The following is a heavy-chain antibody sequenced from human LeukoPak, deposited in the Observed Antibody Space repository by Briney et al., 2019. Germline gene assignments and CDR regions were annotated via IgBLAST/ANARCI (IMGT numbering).Heavy chain of an antibody. CDR1: GFTFSAYG. V-gene: IGHV3-33*01. Sequence: GGSLRLSCAASGFTFSAYGMHWVRQAPGKGLEWVAVIWYDGSNKYYADSVKGRFTISRDNSKNTLYLQMNSLRAEDTAVYYCATTHMTTVTTWWFDPWGQGTLVTVSS. CDR2: IWYDGSNK. D-gene: IGHD4-11*01. CDR3: ATTHMTTVTTWWFDP. J-gene: IGHJ5*02.